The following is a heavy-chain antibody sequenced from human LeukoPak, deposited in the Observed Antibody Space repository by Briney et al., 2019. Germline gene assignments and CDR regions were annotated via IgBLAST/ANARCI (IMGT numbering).Heavy chain of an antibody. V-gene: IGHV1-8*01. CDR3: ARGRYSSSWYGNYYYYYMDV. CDR2: MNPNSGNT. Sequence: AAVKVSCMASGYTFTSYDINWVRQATGQGLEWMGWMNPNSGNTAYAQKFQGRVTRTRNTSISTAYMELSSLRSEDTAVYYCARGRYSSSWYGNYYYYYMDVWGKGTTVTVSS. D-gene: IGHD6-13*01. CDR1: GYTFTSYD. J-gene: IGHJ6*03.